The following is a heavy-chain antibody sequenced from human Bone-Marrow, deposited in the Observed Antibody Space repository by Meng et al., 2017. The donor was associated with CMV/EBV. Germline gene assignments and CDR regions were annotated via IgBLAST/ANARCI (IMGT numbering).Heavy chain of an antibody. CDR3: ARALTATLGNVGGEGRLYYYIYALDV. V-gene: IGHV3-21*01. J-gene: IGHJ6*02. CDR1: GFRSSDYT. Sequence: GGSLRPSCAPAGFRSSDYTLTWVRQAPGKGLEWVSSISTESSQIYYADSVKGRFTISREDAKNSLFLQMNGLRAEDTAVYFCARALTATLGNVGGEGRLYYYIYALDVWGQATTATSSS. CDR2: ISTESSQI. D-gene: IGHD2-15*01.